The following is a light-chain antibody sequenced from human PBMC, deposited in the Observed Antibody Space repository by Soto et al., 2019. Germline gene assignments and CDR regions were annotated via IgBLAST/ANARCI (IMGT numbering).Light chain of an antibody. CDR2: GAS. Sequence: EIVMTQSPATLSVSPGERATLSCRASQSVGNNLAWYQQKPGQAPRLLIYGASTRATGIPARFSGSGSGTEFTLTISSLQSEDFAVYYCQQNSNWPPYTFGQGTNLEVK. CDR1: QSVGNN. CDR3: QQNSNWPPYT. V-gene: IGKV3-15*01. J-gene: IGKJ2*01.